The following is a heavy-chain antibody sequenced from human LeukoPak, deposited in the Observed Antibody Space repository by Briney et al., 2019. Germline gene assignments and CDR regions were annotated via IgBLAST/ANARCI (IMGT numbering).Heavy chain of an antibody. Sequence: SETLSLTCAVYGGSFSGYYWSWIRQPPGKGLEWIGEINHSGSTYYNPSLKSRVTISVDTSKNQFSLKLSSVTAADTAVYYCARVFRRQDYYDSSGFLLDFDLWGRGTLVTVSS. CDR2: INHSGST. V-gene: IGHV4-34*01. D-gene: IGHD3-22*01. J-gene: IGHJ2*01. CDR1: GGSFSGYY. CDR3: ARVFRRQDYYDSSGFLLDFDL.